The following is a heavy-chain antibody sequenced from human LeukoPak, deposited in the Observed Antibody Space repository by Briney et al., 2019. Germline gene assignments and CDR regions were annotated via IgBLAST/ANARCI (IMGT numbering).Heavy chain of an antibody. V-gene: IGHV4-34*01. J-gene: IGHJ5*02. Sequence: SETLSLTCAVYGGSLSGYSWTWIRQPPGKGLEWVGEIDHSGSTNYNASLTSRVIISADTSQTQFSLKLTSVTVAATAVYYCARVYVTVVRGRWFDPWGQGTLVTVSS. CDR3: ARVYVTVVRGRWFDP. CDR2: IDHSGST. D-gene: IGHD3-10*01. CDR1: GGSLSGYS.